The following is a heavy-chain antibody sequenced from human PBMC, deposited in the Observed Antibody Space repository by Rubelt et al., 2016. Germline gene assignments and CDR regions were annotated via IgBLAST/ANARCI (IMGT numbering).Heavy chain of an antibody. CDR2: IYYSGST. V-gene: IGHV4-39*01. CDR1: GGSISSSNFY. Sequence: QLQLQESGPGLVKPSETLSLTCTVSGGSISSSNFYWGWIRRPPGKGLEWIGNIYYSGSTYYNPSLKGRVSISVGTSNNQLSRNLKSVTAADTAVYDCARRGSSPWYAPGDDCWGQGTLVTVSS. D-gene: IGHD6-19*01. J-gene: IGHJ4*02. CDR3: ARRGSSPWYAPGDDC.